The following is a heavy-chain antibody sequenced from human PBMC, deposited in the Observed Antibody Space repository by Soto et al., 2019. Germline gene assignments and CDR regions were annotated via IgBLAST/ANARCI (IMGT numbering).Heavy chain of an antibody. J-gene: IGHJ4*02. CDR2: INHSGST. D-gene: IGHD2-15*01. CDR1: GGSFSGYY. Sequence: XETLCLPCAVYGGSFSGYYWSWIRQPPGKGLEWIGEINHSGSTNYNPSLKSRVTISVDTSKNQFSLKLSSVTAADTAVYYCARKSSDQRRIAPFDYWGQGTLVTVSS. V-gene: IGHV4-34*01. CDR3: ARKSSDQRRIAPFDY.